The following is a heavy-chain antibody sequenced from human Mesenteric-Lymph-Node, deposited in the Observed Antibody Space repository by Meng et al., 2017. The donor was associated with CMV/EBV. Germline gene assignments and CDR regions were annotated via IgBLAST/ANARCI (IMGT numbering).Heavy chain of an antibody. CDR3: AKSPRGIVVVPAAPGSPDY. Sequence: GESLKISCAASGFTVSGNYMNWVRQAPGKGLEWVSVIYSGGNTYYADSVKGRFTISRDNSKNTVYLQMNSLRAEDTAVYYCAKSPRGIVVVPAAPGSPDYWGQGTLVTVSS. J-gene: IGHJ4*02. D-gene: IGHD2-2*01. V-gene: IGHV3-53*05. CDR1: GFTVSGNY. CDR2: IYSGGNT.